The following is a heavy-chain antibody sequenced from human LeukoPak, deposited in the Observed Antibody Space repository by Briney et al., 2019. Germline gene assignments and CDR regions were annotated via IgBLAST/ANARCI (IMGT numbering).Heavy chain of an antibody. CDR3: AKDRKGYGVNYAFDI. V-gene: IGHV3-30*18. D-gene: IGHD3-16*01. CDR1: GFTFTYAW. Sequence: PGGSLRLSCAASGFTFTYAWLSWVRQAPGKGLEWVAVITYDGTDNNYADYVKGRFTISRDNAKNTLYLQMNSLRAEDTALYYCAKDRKGYGVNYAFDIWGQGTMVTVSS. CDR2: ITYDGTDN. J-gene: IGHJ3*02.